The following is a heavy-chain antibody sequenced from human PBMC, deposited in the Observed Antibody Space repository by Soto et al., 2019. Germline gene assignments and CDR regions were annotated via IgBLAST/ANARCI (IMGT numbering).Heavy chain of an antibody. D-gene: IGHD3-3*01. V-gene: IGHV4-30-2*01. CDR3: ARGRPLRFLEWFPGPFDY. CDR1: GGSISSGGYS. CDR2: IYHSGST. Sequence: SETLSLTCAVSGGSISSGGYSWRWIRQPPGKGLEWIGYIYHSGSTYYNPSLKSRVTISVDRSKNQFSLKLSSVTAADTAVYYCARGRPLRFLEWFPGPFDYWGQGTLVTVSS. J-gene: IGHJ4*02.